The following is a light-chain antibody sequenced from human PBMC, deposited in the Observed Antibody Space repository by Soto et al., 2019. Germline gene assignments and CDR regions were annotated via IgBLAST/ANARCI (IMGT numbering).Light chain of an antibody. CDR3: QQYGSSPPWT. CDR2: GAS. Sequence: EIVMSQSPVTLSVSPGERATLSCRASQNISRSLAWYQQKPGQAPRLLIYGASSRATGIPDRFSGSGSGTDFTLTISRLEPEDFAVYDCQQYGSSPPWTFGQGTKVDIK. J-gene: IGKJ1*01. CDR1: QNISRS. V-gene: IGKV3-20*01.